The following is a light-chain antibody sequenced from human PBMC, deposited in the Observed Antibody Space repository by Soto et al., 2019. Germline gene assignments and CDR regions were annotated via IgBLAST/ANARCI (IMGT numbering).Light chain of an antibody. CDR3: QQYNSYSRT. Sequence: DIQMTQSPSTLSASVGDRVTITCRASQSISNWLAWYQQKPGKAPKVLIYDASSLESGVPSRFSGSGSGTEFTLTISSLQPDDFATYYCQQYNSYSRTFGQGTKVEIK. J-gene: IGKJ1*01. V-gene: IGKV1-5*01. CDR2: DAS. CDR1: QSISNW.